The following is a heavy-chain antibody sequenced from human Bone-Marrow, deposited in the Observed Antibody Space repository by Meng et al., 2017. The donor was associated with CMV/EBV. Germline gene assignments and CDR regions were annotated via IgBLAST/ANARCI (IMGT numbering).Heavy chain of an antibody. D-gene: IGHD1-26*01. CDR1: GFTFSSYE. CDR3: ASLVGENHHDAFDI. CDR2: ISSSGSTI. Sequence: GGSLRLSCAASGFTFSSYEMNWIRQAPGKGLEWVSYISSSGSTIYYADSVKGRFTISRDNAKNSLYLQMNSLRAEDTAVYYCASLVGENHHDAFDIWGQGTRVTVSS. V-gene: IGHV3-48*03. J-gene: IGHJ3*02.